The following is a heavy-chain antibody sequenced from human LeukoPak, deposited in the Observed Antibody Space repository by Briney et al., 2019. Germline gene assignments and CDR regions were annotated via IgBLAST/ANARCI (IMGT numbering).Heavy chain of an antibody. CDR1: GFSFSNYA. V-gene: IGHV3-23*01. CDR2: VSASGAST. Sequence: GGSLRLSCAASGFSFSNYAMSWVRQAPGKGLEWVSGVSASGASTYSEDSVKGRFIIFRDNSKNTVFLQMNSLRAEDTAVYYCARQHTGWYVDYWGQGILVTVSS. CDR3: ARQHTGWYVDY. J-gene: IGHJ4*02. D-gene: IGHD6-19*01.